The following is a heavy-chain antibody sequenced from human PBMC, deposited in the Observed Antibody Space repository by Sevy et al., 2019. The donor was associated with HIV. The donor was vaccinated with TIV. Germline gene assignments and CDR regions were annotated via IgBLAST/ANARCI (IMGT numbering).Heavy chain of an antibody. CDR1: GGSFSGYY. V-gene: IGHV4-34*01. CDR2: INHSGST. D-gene: IGHD2-15*01. Sequence: SDTLSLTCAVYGGSFSGYYWSWIRQPPGKGLEWIGEINHSGSTNYNPSLKSRVTISVDTSKNQFSLKLSSVTAADTAVYYCARADDIVVVVAATDAFDIWGQGTMVTVSS. J-gene: IGHJ3*02. CDR3: ARADDIVVVVAATDAFDI.